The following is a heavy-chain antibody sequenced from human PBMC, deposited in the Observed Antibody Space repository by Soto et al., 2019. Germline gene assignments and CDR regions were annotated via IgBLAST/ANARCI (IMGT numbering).Heavy chain of an antibody. CDR2: IIYDGSTK. Sequence: QVQLVESGGGVVQPGRSLRLSCAASGFTFSSYGMHWVRQAPGKGLEWVAVIIYDGSTKYYADSVKGRFTISRDNSKSTLYLEMNRLRTEDTAVYYCAEDRMGAGVRGYFDYWGQGTLVTVSS. CDR1: GFTFSSYG. V-gene: IGHV3-30*18. D-gene: IGHD3-10*01. J-gene: IGHJ4*02. CDR3: AEDRMGAGVRGYFDY.